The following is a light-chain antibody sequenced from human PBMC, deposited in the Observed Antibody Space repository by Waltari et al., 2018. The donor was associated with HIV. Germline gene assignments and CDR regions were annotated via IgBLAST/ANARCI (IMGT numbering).Light chain of an antibody. CDR1: QSLAYSDGNTY. J-gene: IGKJ2*01. CDR2: KVS. Sequence: DIVMTQSPLSLPVTLGQPASISCRSSQSLAYSDGNTYLNWFQQRPGQSPRRLFYKVSKRDSGVPARFSGSGSGTEFTLTISSLQSEDFAIYYCQQYINWPPYTFGQGTKLEIK. V-gene: IGKV2-30*01. CDR3: QQYINWPPYT.